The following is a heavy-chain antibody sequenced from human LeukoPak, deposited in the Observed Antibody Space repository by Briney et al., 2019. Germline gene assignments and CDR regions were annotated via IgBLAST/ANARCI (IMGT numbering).Heavy chain of an antibody. CDR3: ARDGTQTAGPFDP. CDR1: GFTFTSYA. CDR2: ISGSGGST. D-gene: IGHD1/OR15-1a*01. V-gene: IGHV3-23*01. J-gene: IGHJ5*02. Sequence: QPGGSLRLSCAASGFTFTSYAMSWVRQAPGKGLEWVSGISGSGGSTSYADSVKGRFSISRDNSKNTLYLQMNSLRTEDTAVYYCARDGTQTAGPFDPWGQGTLVTVSS.